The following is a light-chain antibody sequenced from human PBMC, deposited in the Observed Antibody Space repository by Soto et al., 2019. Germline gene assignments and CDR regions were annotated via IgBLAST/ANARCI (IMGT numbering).Light chain of an antibody. CDR3: MQGTHWPPYT. J-gene: IGKJ2*01. Sequence: DVVMNQSPLSLPVTLGQPASISCRSSQSLAYSDGNTYLNWFQQRPGQSPRRLIYKVSNRDSGVPDRFSGRGSGTDFTLKISRVEAEDVGVYYCMQGTHWPPYTFGQGTKLEIK. V-gene: IGKV2-30*01. CDR1: QSLAYSDGNTY. CDR2: KVS.